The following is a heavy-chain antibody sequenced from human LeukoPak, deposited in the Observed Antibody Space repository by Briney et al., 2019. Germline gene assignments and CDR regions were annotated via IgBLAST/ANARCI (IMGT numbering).Heavy chain of an antibody. Sequence: TGGSLTLPCPAPGFTLVIYAINGSGKSPGKGLKWVGFISYDGTNKYCADSVKGRITISRDNSKDTLYLQMNSLRAEETALYYCAREILTGYAFDIWGQGTMVTVSS. CDR1: GFTLVIYA. V-gene: IGHV3-30-3*01. CDR3: AREILTGYAFDI. J-gene: IGHJ3*02. D-gene: IGHD7-27*01. CDR2: ISYDGTNK.